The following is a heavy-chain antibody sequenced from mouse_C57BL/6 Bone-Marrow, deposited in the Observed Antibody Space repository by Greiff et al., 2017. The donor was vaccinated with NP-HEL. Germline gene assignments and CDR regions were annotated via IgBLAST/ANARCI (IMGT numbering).Heavy chain of an antibody. Sequence: VQLVESGPELVKPGASVKLSCKASGYTFTSYDINWVKQRPGQGLEWIGWIYPRGGSTKYNEQFKGKATITGDTSSSTAYMELHSLTSEDSAVYFCARGWLLRQYFDYWGQGTTLTVSS. CDR1: GYTFTSYD. D-gene: IGHD2-3*01. CDR3: ARGWLLRQYFDY. J-gene: IGHJ2*01. CDR2: IYPRGGST. V-gene: IGHV1-85*01.